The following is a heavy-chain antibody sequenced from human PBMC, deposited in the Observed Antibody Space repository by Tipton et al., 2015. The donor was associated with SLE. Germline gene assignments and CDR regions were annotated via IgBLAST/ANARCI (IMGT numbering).Heavy chain of an antibody. J-gene: IGHJ6*03. CDR1: GFSFDDFA. V-gene: IGHV3-9*01. CDR3: AKGGCTPARCPSYFFSSMDV. Sequence: SLRLSCAASGFSFDDFAMHWVRQAPGKGLEWVSGIAWNSDKIDYADSVKGRFTISRDNAKNSLYLQMNSLRPEDTALYYCAKGGCTPARCPSYFFSSMDVWGKWSPVPV. D-gene: IGHD2-8*01. CDR2: IAWNSDKI.